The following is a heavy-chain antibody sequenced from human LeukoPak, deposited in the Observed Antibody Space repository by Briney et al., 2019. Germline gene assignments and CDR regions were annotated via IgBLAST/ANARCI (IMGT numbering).Heavy chain of an antibody. J-gene: IGHJ6*02. D-gene: IGHD3-16*01. CDR2: INTNTGNP. CDR1: GYTFTSYA. Sequence: GASVKVSCKASGYTFTSYAMNWVRQAPGQGLEWMGWINTNTGNPTYAQGFTGRFVFSLDTSVSTAYLQISSLKAEDTAVYYCARPGGLYDYAPDGIDVWGQGTTVTVSS. CDR3: ARPGGLYDYAPDGIDV. V-gene: IGHV7-4-1*02.